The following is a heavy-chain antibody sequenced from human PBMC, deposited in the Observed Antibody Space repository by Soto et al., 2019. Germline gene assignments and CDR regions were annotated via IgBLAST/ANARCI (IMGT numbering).Heavy chain of an antibody. V-gene: IGHV3-23*01. D-gene: IGHD3-10*01. CDR3: ASVARARNYFDY. CDR1: GFTFSSYA. J-gene: IGHJ4*02. Sequence: GSLRLSCAASGFTFSSYAMSWVRQAPGKGLEWVSAISGSGGSRYYADSVKGRFTISRDNSKNTLYLQMNSLRAEDTAVYYCASVARARNYFDYWGQGTLVTVSS. CDR2: ISGSGGSR.